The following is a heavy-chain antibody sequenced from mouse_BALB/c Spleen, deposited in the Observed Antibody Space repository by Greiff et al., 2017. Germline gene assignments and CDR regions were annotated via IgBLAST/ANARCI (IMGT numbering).Heavy chain of an antibody. D-gene: IGHD2-1*01. Sequence: EVNLVESGGGLVQPGGSLRLSCATSGFTFTDYYMSWVRQPPGKALEWLGFIRNKANGYTTEYSASVKGRFTISRDNSQSILYLQMNTLRAEDSATYYCAREGYGNWFAYWGQGTLVTVSA. V-gene: IGHV7-3*02. CDR1: GFTFTDYY. CDR2: IRNKANGYTT. J-gene: IGHJ3*01. CDR3: AREGYGNWFAY.